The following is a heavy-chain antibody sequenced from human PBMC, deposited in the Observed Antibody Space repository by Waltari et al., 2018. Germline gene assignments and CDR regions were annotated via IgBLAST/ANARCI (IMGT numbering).Heavy chain of an antibody. V-gene: IGHV1-69-2*01. CDR2: LDPEDGQA. CDR1: GDTFTDNS. J-gene: IGHJ3*01. CDR3: AAALGGGISASRPFHF. Sequence: EVQLLQSGAEVKKPGTPVKISCKVYGDTFTDNSLQWIQQAPGKGLQWMGLLDPEDGQAVYAEKFQGRVTMTADTSIHTAYMELTSLTSEDTAFYYCAAALGGGISASRPFHFWGQGTMITVSS. D-gene: IGHD3-10*01.